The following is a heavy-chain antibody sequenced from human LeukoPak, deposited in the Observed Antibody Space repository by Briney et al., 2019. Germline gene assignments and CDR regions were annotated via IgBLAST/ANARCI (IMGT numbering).Heavy chain of an antibody. CDR3: ARVAKNYDFWSGYYGALGWFDP. Sequence: SETLSLTCAVYGGSFSGYYWSWIRQPPGKGLEWIGEINHSGSTNYNPSLKGRVTISVDTSKNQFSLKLSSVTAADTAVYYCARVAKNYDFWSGYYGALGWFDPWGQGTLVTVSS. J-gene: IGHJ5*02. CDR2: INHSGST. V-gene: IGHV4-34*01. CDR1: GGSFSGYY. D-gene: IGHD3-3*01.